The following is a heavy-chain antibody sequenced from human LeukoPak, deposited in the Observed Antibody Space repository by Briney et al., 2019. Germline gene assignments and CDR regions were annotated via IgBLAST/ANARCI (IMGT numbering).Heavy chain of an antibody. CDR3: ARLPWGVYYFDY. Sequence: SETLSLTCTVSGGSISSYYWSWIRQPAGKGLEWIGRIYTSGSTNYNPSLKSRVTISVDKSKDQFSLKLSSVTAADTAVYYCARLPWGVYYFDYWGQGTLVTVSS. CDR1: GGSISSYY. V-gene: IGHV4-4*07. J-gene: IGHJ4*02. D-gene: IGHD7-27*01. CDR2: IYTSGST.